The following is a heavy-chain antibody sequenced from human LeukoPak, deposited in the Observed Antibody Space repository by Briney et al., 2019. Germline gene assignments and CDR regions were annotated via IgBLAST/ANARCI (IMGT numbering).Heavy chain of an antibody. D-gene: IGHD2-8*01. CDR1: GYSISSGYY. Sequence: SETLSLTCTVSGYSISSGYYWGWIRQPPGKGLEWIGSITHTGIPYYSPSLKNRVTISLDTSKNQFSLKLTSVTAADTAVYYCARLGYCTNGVCYHLRFVDYWGQGTLVTVSS. V-gene: IGHV4-38-2*02. J-gene: IGHJ4*02. CDR2: ITHTGIP. CDR3: ARLGYCTNGVCYHLRFVDY.